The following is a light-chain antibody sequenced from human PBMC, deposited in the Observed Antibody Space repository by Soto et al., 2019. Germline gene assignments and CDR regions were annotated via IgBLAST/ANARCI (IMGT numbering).Light chain of an antibody. CDR1: RGISSY. CDR2: AAS. Sequence: LTQSPAFLSASTGERATICCRVSRGISSYLDWYQQKPGQPPRLLIYAASTLATGFPARFSGSGSGTDFTLTISCLESEDFAAYYCQQYYNLPRTFGGGTKVEIK. CDR3: QQYYNLPRT. V-gene: IGKV1D-8*01. J-gene: IGKJ4*01.